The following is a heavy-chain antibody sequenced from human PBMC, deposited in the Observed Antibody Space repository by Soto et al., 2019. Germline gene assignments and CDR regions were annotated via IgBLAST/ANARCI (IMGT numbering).Heavy chain of an antibody. D-gene: IGHD1-20*01. Sequence: DVQLLESGGGLVQPGGSLTLSCAASRFTFSDFAMSWVRQAPGKGLEWVSSIGGGGSDTYYADSVKGRFTISRDNSKNTLYLQMDRLRDEVTAVYYCAKDAVPYNGKWDWFDSWGQGTLVIVSS. V-gene: IGHV3-23*01. J-gene: IGHJ5*01. CDR2: IGGGGSDT. CDR3: AKDAVPYNGKWDWFDS. CDR1: RFTFSDFA.